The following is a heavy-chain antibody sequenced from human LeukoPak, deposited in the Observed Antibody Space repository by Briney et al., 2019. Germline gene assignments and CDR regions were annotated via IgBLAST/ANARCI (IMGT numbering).Heavy chain of an antibody. CDR3: ARWGGKPHLPNWFDP. V-gene: IGHV1-69*05. CDR2: IIPIFGTA. J-gene: IGHJ5*02. Sequence: ASVKVSCKASGGTFSSYAISWVRQAPGQGLEWMGGIIPIFGTANYAQKFQGRVTITTDESTSTAYMELSSLRSEDTAVYYCARWGGKPHLPNWFDPWGQGTLVTVSS. D-gene: IGHD4-23*01. CDR1: GGTFSSYA.